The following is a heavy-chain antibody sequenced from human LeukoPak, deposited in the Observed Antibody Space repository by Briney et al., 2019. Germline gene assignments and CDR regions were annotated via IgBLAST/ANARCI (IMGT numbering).Heavy chain of an antibody. CDR1: GGSISSGYY. CDR3: ATLAVAGLFDY. Sequence: PSETLSLTCTVSGGSISSGYYWGWIRQPPGKGLEWIGSIYHSGSTYYNPSLKSRVTISVDTSKNQFSLKLSSVTAADTAVYYCATLAVAGLFDYWGQGTLVTVSS. D-gene: IGHD6-19*01. CDR2: IYHSGST. J-gene: IGHJ4*02. V-gene: IGHV4-38-2*02.